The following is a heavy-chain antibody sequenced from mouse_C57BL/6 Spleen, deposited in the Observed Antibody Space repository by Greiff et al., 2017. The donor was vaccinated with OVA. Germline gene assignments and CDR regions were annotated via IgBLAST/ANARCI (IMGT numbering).Heavy chain of an antibody. CDR3: ARSSTTVVYFDY. CDR1: GYTFTSYW. J-gene: IGHJ2*01. D-gene: IGHD1-1*01. V-gene: IGHV1-52*01. CDR2: IDPSDSET. Sequence: QVQLQQPGAALVRPGSSVKLSCKASGYTFTSYWMHWVKQRPIQGLEWIGNIDPSDSETHYNQKFKDKATLTVDKSSSTAYMQLSSLTSEDSAVYYCARSSTTVVYFDYWGQGTTLTVSS.